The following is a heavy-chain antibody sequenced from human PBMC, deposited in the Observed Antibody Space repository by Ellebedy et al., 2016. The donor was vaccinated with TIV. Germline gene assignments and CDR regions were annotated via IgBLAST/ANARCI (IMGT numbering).Heavy chain of an antibody. CDR3: ARDYYYDPTIGQGPAGAIKYYFDY. CDR2: MNPNSGNT. CDR1: GYTFTSHD. J-gene: IGHJ4*02. V-gene: IGHV1-8*01. Sequence: ASVKVSXXASGYTFTSHDINWVRQATGQGLEWMGWMNPNSGNTGYAQKFQGRVTITADESTSTAYMELSSLRAEDAAVYYCARDYYYDPTIGQGPAGAIKYYFDYWGQGTLVTVSS. D-gene: IGHD3-22*01.